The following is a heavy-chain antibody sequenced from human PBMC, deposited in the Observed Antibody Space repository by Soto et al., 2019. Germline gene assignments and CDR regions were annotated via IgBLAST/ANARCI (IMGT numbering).Heavy chain of an antibody. CDR2: ISGSGGST. V-gene: IGHV3-23*01. J-gene: IGHJ4*02. D-gene: IGHD4-17*01. Sequence: GGSLRLSCAASGFTFSSYAMSWVRQAPGKGLEWVSAISGSGGSTYYADSVKGRFTISRDNSKNTLYLQMNSLRAEDTAVYYCAKGPLQHDYGDYDLYFDYWGQGTLVTVSS. CDR3: AKGPLQHDYGDYDLYFDY. CDR1: GFTFSSYA.